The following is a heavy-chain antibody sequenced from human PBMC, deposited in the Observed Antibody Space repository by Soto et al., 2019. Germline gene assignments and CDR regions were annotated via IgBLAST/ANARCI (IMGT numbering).Heavy chain of an antibody. CDR2: IWYDGSNK. CDR1: GFTFSNYG. J-gene: IGHJ4*02. D-gene: IGHD6-19*01. CDR3: AREPIAVAALDY. V-gene: IGHV3-33*01. Sequence: PGGSLRLSWAASGFTFSNYGMHWVRQAPGKGLEWVALIWYDGSNKYYADSVKGRVTISRDNSKNTLYLQMDSLRAEDTAMYYCAREPIAVAALDYWGQGSLVTVSS.